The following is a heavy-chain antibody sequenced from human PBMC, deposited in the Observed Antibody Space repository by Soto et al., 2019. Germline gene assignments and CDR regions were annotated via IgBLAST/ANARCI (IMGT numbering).Heavy chain of an antibody. D-gene: IGHD2-2*02. J-gene: IGHJ5*02. CDR3: ARDTSPVTYCSSTSCYRGGHDP. Sequence: GASVKVSCKASGGTFSSYAISWVRQAPGQGLEWMGGIIPIFGTANYAQKFQGRVTITADESTSTAYMELSSLRSEDAAVYYCARDTSPVTYCSSTSCYRGGHDPWGQGTLVTVSS. V-gene: IGHV1-69*13. CDR1: GGTFSSYA. CDR2: IIPIFGTA.